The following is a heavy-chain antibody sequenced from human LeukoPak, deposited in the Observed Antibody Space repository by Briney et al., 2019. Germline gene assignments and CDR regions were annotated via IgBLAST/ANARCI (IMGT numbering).Heavy chain of an antibody. CDR2: FDPEDGET. D-gene: IGHD1-26*01. V-gene: IGHV1-24*01. CDR3: ATVEAAEIIVGATGAFDI. CDR1: GYTLTELS. J-gene: IGHJ3*02. Sequence: ASVKVSCKVSGYTLTELSMHRVRQAPGKGLEWMGGFDPEDGETIYAQRFQGRVTMTEDTSTDTAYMELSSLRSEDTAVYYCATVEAAEIIVGATGAFDIWGQGTMVTVSS.